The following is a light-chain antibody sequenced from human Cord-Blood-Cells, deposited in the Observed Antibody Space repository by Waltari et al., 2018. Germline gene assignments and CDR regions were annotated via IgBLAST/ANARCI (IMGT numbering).Light chain of an antibody. Sequence: QSALTQPASVSGSPGQSITISCTGTSSDVGGYNYVSWYQQHPGKAPKLMIYDVSNRPSGVSTRFSGYKTGNTASLTISRLQAEDEADYYCSSYTSSSTRVFGGGTKLTVL. J-gene: IGLJ3*02. V-gene: IGLV2-14*01. CDR3: SSYTSSSTRV. CDR2: DVS. CDR1: SSDVGGYNY.